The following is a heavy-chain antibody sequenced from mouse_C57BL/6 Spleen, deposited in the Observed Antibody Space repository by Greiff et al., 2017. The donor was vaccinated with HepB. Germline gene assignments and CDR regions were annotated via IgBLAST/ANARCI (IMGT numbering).Heavy chain of an antibody. D-gene: IGHD1-1*01. CDR2: INPYNGGT. J-gene: IGHJ4*01. Sequence: VQLQQSGPVLVKPGASVKMSCKASGYTFTDYYMNWVKQSHGKSLEWIGVINPYNGGTSYNQKFKGKATLTVDKSSSTAYMELNSLTSEDSAVYYCARGSGYYYAMDYWGQGTSVTVSS. V-gene: IGHV1-19*01. CDR1: GYTFTDYY. CDR3: ARGSGYYYAMDY.